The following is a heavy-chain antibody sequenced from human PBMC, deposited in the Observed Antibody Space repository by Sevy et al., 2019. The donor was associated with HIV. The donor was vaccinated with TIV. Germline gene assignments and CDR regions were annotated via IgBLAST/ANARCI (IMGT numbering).Heavy chain of an antibody. D-gene: IGHD1-26*01. CDR2: IYYSGST. CDR1: GGSISSSDYQ. V-gene: IGHV4-39*01. CDR3: AKYRAGSSEIDY. Sequence: SETLSLTCTVSGGSISSSDYQWVWIRQPPGKGLEWIGNIYYSGSTYYNPSLKSRVTISVDASSNQFSLKLNSVTAADTAVYYCAKYRAGSSEIDYWGQGTLVTVSS. J-gene: IGHJ4*02.